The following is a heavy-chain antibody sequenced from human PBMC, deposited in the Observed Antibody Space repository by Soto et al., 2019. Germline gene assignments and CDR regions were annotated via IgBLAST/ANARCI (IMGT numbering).Heavy chain of an antibody. CDR3: ARGPLSYFDY. CDR2: ISSRSTNT. Sequence: EVQLVESGGGLVKPGGSLRLSCEDSGFTFSSYTMNWVRRAPGKGLEWVSSISSRSTNTHYADSVRGRFTISRDNAKRSLYLQMNSLRAEDTAVYYCARGPLSYFDYWGQGTLVTVSS. CDR1: GFTFSSYT. V-gene: IGHV3-21*02. J-gene: IGHJ4*02.